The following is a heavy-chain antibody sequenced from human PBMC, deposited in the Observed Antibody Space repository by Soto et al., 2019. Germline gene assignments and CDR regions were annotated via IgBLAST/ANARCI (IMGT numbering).Heavy chain of an antibody. Sequence: QMQLVQSGPEAKKPGASVKVSSKASGYTLATSTISWRRQAPGQGAAWMGWIKGYSGNTNYAQKLQGRLTMTTDTSTSTAYMELRSLTTDDTAIYYCAIADYGDDDYWGQGTLVTVSS. D-gene: IGHD4-17*01. J-gene: IGHJ4*02. CDR2: IKGYSGNT. V-gene: IGHV1-18*01. CDR1: GYTLATST. CDR3: AIADYGDDDY.